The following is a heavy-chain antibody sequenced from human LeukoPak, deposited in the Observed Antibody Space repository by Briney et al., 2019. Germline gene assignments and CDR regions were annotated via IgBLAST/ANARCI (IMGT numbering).Heavy chain of an antibody. D-gene: IGHD1-26*01. CDR3: ARDMGGSYYYFDY. V-gene: IGHV1-2*02. CDR1: GYTFTSYY. J-gene: IGHJ4*02. Sequence: ASVKVSCKASGYTFTSYYMHWVRQAPGQGLEWMGWTNPNSGGTNYAQKFQGRVTMTRDTSISTAYMELSRLRSDDTAVYYCARDMGGSYYYFDYWGQGTLVTVSS. CDR2: TNPNSGGT.